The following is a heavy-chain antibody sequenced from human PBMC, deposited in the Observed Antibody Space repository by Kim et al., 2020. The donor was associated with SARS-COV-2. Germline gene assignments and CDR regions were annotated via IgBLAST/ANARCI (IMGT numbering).Heavy chain of an antibody. CDR2: IKPTDGTT. CDR1: GYTFTNYY. D-gene: IGHD2-15*01. V-gene: IGHV1-46*01. Sequence: ASVKVSCKTSGYTFTNYYMHWVRQAPGQGLEWMGMIKPTDGTTSYLQKFRARVTMTSDTSTNTVYMELRSLRSEDTAVFYCARDPSLFGGMNYFDYWGQGTLVTVSS. J-gene: IGHJ4*02. CDR3: ARDPSLFGGMNYFDY.